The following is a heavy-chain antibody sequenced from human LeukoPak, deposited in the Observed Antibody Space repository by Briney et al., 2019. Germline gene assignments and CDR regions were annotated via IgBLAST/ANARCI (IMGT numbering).Heavy chain of an antibody. CDR1: GYTFTSYY. J-gene: IGHJ4*02. Sequence: ASVKVSCKASGYTFTSYYMHWVRQAPGQGLEWMGIINPCGGSTSYAQKFQGRVTMTRDTSTSTVYMELSSLRSEDTAVYYCARETAAGTTTISQAFDYWGQGTLVTVSS. D-gene: IGHD6-13*01. CDR2: INPCGGST. CDR3: ARETAAGTTTISQAFDY. V-gene: IGHV1-46*03.